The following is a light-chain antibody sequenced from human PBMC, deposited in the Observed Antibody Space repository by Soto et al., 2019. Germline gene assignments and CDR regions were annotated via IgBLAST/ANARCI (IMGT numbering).Light chain of an antibody. CDR3: QHYNEYPLT. CDR1: QSISTN. J-gene: IGKJ4*01. Sequence: DIEMTQSPFTLSASMGDRVTITCRASQSISTNLAWYQQKPGKTPNLLIYKASTLQSGVPSRFSGSGFGTEFTLTVNSLQPDDFEPYFCQHYNEYPLTFGGATKVEIK. V-gene: IGKV1-5*03. CDR2: KAS.